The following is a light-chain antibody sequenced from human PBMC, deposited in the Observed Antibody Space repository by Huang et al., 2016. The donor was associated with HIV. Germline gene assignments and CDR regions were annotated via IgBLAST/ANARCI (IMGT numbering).Light chain of an antibody. J-gene: IGKJ2*01. CDR3: QQPGS. V-gene: IGKV3-11*01. CDR2: DTS. CDR1: QRVGGY. Sequence: EIVLTQSPATLSLSPGERATLSCRASQRVGGYLAWYQQKPGQAPRLLIYDTSTMATGIPARFSGSGSETDFTLTISSLEPEDFAVYYCQQPGSFGQGTKVDIK.